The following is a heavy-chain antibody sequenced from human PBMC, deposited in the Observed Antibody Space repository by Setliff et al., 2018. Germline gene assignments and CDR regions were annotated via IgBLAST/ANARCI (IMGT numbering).Heavy chain of an antibody. CDR3: AREQYYNFWSGYYGMDV. V-gene: IGHV3-7*01. J-gene: IGHJ6*02. CDR2: IKQDGSEK. D-gene: IGHD3-3*01. Sequence: PGGSLRLSCAASGFTFSSYSMNWVRQAPGKGLEWVANIKQDGSEKYYVDSVKGRFTISRDNAKNSLYLQMNSLRAEDTAVYYCAREQYYNFWSGYYGMDVWGQGTTVTVSS. CDR1: GFTFSSYS.